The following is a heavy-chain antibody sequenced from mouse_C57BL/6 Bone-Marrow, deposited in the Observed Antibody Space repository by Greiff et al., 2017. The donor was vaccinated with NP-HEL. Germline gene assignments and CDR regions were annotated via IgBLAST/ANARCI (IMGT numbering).Heavy chain of an antibody. CDR1: GFTFSSYA. CDR2: ISSGGDYT. D-gene: IGHD1-1*01. V-gene: IGHV5-9-1*02. J-gene: IGHJ4*01. CDR3: TRGVAPMDY. Sequence: EVQVVESGEGLVKPGGSLKLSCAASGFTFSSYAMSWVRQTPEKRLEWVAYISSGGDYTYYADTVKGRFTISRDNARNTLYLQMSSLKSEDTAMDYCTRGVAPMDYWGQGTSVTVSS.